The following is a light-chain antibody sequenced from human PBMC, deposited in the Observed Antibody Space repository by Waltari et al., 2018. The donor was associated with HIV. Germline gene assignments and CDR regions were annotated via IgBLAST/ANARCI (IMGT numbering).Light chain of an antibody. Sequence: ELTQPASVSVSLGQTVSIPCSGPNLADKRACCYQQQAGQSPVLVMYQYNKRPSGIPGRFSGSNFGNTATLTISGTQAMDEADYYCQAWDSGTVLFGGGTELTVL. CDR1: NLADKR. CDR2: QYN. J-gene: IGLJ2*01. CDR3: QAWDSGTVL. V-gene: IGLV3-1*01.